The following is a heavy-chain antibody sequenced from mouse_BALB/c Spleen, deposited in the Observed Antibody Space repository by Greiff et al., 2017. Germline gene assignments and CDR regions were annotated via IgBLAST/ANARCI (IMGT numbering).Heavy chain of an antibody. CDR2: IRLKSNNYAT. CDR1: GFTFSNYW. V-gene: IGHV6-6*02. Sequence: DVKVEESGGGLVQPGGSMKLSCVASGFTFSNYWMNWVRQSPEKGLEWVAEIRLKSNNYATHYAESVKGRFTISRDDSKSSVYLQMNNLRAEDTGIYYCTRDYYGYGAMDYWGQGTSVTVSS. D-gene: IGHD1-2*01. J-gene: IGHJ4*01. CDR3: TRDYYGYGAMDY.